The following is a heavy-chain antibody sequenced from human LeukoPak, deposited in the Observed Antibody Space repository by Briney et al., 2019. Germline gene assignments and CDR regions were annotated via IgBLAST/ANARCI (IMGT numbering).Heavy chain of an antibody. CDR1: GYSFTSYW. D-gene: IGHD6-19*01. CDR2: IYPGDSDT. CDR3: ARHGRAYSSGRPYYFDY. J-gene: IGHJ4*02. V-gene: IGHV5-51*01. Sequence: PGESLQISCKGSGYSFTSYWIGWVRQMPGKGLEWMGIIYPGDSDTRYSPSFQGQVTISADKSISTAYLQWSSLKASDTAMYYCARHGRAYSSGRPYYFDYWGQGTLVTVSS.